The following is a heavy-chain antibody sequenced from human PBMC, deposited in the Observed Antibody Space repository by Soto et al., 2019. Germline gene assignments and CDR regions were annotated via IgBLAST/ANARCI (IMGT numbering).Heavy chain of an antibody. CDR1: GFTFDDYA. CDR3: AKASGWSYYYMDV. J-gene: IGHJ6*03. Sequence: GGSLRLSCAASGFTFDDYAMHWVRQAPGKGLEWVSGISWNSGSIGYADSVKGRFTISRDNAKNSLYLQMNSLRAEDTALYYCAKASGWSYYYMDVWGKGTTVTVSS. CDR2: ISWNSGSI. V-gene: IGHV3-9*01. D-gene: IGHD6-19*01.